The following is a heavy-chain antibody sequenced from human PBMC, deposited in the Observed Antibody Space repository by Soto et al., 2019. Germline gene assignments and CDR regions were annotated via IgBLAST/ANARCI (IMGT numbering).Heavy chain of an antibody. J-gene: IGHJ5*02. CDR3: ASKQTDFWSDKDVFDP. CDR2: IYYSGST. Sequence: PSETMSVTWTVAGGSISSSSYYWGMISQPPGKGLEWIGSIYYSGSTYYNPSLKSRVTISVDTSKNQFSLKLSSVTAADTAVYYCASKQTDFWSDKDVFDPWGQGTLVTVSS. CDR1: GGSISSSSYY. V-gene: IGHV4-39*01. D-gene: IGHD3-3*01.